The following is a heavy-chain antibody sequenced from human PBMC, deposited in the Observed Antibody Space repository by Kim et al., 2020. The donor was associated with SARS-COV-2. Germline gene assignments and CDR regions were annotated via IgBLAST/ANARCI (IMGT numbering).Heavy chain of an antibody. CDR3: AKDLGGGSGWYRFDP. J-gene: IGHJ5*02. V-gene: IGHV3-30*18. CDR2: ISYDGSNK. D-gene: IGHD6-19*01. Sequence: GGSLRLSCAASGFTFSSYGMHWVRQAPGKGLEWVAVISYDGSNKYYADSVKGRFTISRDNSKNTLYLQTNSLRAEDTAVYYCAKDLGGGSGWYRFDPWGQGTLVTVSS. CDR1: GFTFSSYG.